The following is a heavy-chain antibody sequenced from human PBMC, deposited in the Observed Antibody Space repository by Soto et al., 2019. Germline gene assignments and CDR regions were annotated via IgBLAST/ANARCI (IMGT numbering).Heavy chain of an antibody. Sequence: EVQLVESGGGLVQPGGSLRLSCAASGFTFSTYWMHWVRQAPGKGLVWVSRINSDGSSATYADSVKGRFTVSRDNAKNTLYLQMNSLRAEDTAVYYCARDILAAGFDYGGQGTLVTVSS. CDR3: ARDILAAGFDY. CDR2: INSDGSSA. D-gene: IGHD6-13*01. J-gene: IGHJ4*02. V-gene: IGHV3-74*01. CDR1: GFTFSTYW.